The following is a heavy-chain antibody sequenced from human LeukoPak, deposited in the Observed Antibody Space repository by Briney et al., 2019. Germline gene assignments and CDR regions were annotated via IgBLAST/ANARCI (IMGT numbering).Heavy chain of an antibody. V-gene: IGHV4-59*02. CDR2: IYSGST. J-gene: IGHJ4*02. Sequence: SETLSLTCTVSGGSVRTYYWSWIRQSPGKGLEWIGYIYSGSTNYNPSLKSRVTISVDASKNQCSLKLRSVTAADTAVYFCAGAHSNSFYFDFWGQGTLVSVPS. CDR1: GGSVRTYY. D-gene: IGHD4-11*01. CDR3: AGAHSNSFYFDF.